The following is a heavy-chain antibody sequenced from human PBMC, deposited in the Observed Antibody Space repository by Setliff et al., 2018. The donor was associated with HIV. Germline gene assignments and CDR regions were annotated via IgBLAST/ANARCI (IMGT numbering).Heavy chain of an antibody. CDR2: IRYDGSNK. CDR3: ARDQWGYSYGYYYYYYMDV. J-gene: IGHJ6*03. V-gene: IGHV3-30*02. CDR1: GFTFSSYG. Sequence: PGGSLRLSCAASGFTFSSYGMHWVRQAPGKGLGWVAFIRYDGSNKYYADSVKGRFTISRDNSKNTLYLQMNSLRAEDTAVYYCARDQWGYSYGYYYYYYMDVWGKGTTVTVSS. D-gene: IGHD5-18*01.